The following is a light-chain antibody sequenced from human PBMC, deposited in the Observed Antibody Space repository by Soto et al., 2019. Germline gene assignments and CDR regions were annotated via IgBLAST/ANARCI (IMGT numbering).Light chain of an antibody. CDR1: QSVSSSY. J-gene: IGKJ4*01. CDR3: QQYGSPR. V-gene: IGKV3-20*01. Sequence: EIVMTQSPGTLSLSPVERATLSFRASQSVSSSYLAWYQQKPGQAPRLLIYGASSRATGIPDRFSGSGSGTDFTLTISRLEPEDFAVYYCQQYGSPRFGGGTKVDIK. CDR2: GAS.